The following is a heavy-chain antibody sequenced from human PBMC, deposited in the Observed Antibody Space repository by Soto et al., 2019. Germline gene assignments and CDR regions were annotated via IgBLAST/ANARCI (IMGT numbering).Heavy chain of an antibody. D-gene: IGHD6-13*01. V-gene: IGHV4-38-2*01. CDR3: ARSLLTSSWYVAY. J-gene: IGHJ4*02. CDR2: IYHSGTT. Sequence: SETLSLTCAVSVYSISSGYYWSCIRQPPGKGPEWIGSIYHSGTTYYNPSLKSRVTISIDTSKNQFSLNLTSLTATDTAVYFCARSLLTSSWYVAYWGQGTPVTVSS. CDR1: VYSISSGYY.